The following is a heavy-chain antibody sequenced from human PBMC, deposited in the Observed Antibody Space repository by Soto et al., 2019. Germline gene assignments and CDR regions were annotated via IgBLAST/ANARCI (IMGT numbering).Heavy chain of an antibody. CDR3: VHGSGWLFDY. V-gene: IGHV2-5*02. CDR1: GFSLTTSGVG. Sequence: QITLKESGPTLVKPTQTLTLTCTFSGFSLTTSGVGVGWIRQPPGKALEWLVLLYWDDDNQYSPSLRNRLTLTKDTSKNQVVLTMTNMDPVDTATYYCVHGSGWLFDYWGQGTLVTVSS. D-gene: IGHD6-19*01. CDR2: LYWDDDN. J-gene: IGHJ4*02.